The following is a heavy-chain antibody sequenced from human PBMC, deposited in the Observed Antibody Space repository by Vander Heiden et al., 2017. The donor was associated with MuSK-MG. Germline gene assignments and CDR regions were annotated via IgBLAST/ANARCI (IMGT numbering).Heavy chain of an antibody. Sequence: QVQLVQSGAEVKKPGASVKVSCKASGYTFTGYYMHWVRQAPGQGLEWMGWINPNSGGTNYAQNIQGRVTMTRDTSISTAYMELSRLRSDDTAVYYCARDAYFYDGSGYQNAFDIWGQGTMVTVSS. CDR2: INPNSGGT. J-gene: IGHJ3*02. D-gene: IGHD3-22*01. V-gene: IGHV1-2*02. CDR1: GYTFTGYY. CDR3: ARDAYFYDGSGYQNAFDI.